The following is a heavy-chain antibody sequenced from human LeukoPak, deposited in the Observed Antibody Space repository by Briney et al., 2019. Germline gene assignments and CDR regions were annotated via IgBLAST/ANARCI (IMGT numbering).Heavy chain of an antibody. J-gene: IGHJ4*02. CDR1: GFTFSSYS. CDR3: ARGRPANYYSSSFSFDY. V-gene: IGHV3-21*01. D-gene: IGHD6-6*01. Sequence: GGSLRLSCAASGFTFSSYSMNWVRQAPGKGLEWVSSISSGSSYIYYADSVKGRFTISRDNAKNSLYLQMNSLRAEDTAVYYCARGRPANYYSSSFSFDYWGQGTLVTVSS. CDR2: ISSGSSYI.